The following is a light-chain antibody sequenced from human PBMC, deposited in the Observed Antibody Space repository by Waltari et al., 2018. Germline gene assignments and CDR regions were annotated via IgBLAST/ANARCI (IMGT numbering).Light chain of an antibody. V-gene: IGLV2-23*01. CDR1: SSDVGSYNL. J-gene: IGLJ2*01. CDR2: EGS. Sequence: QSALTQPASVSGSPGQSITISCTGNSSDVGSYNLVSWYQHHPGKAPKVMIYEGSERPSGVSNRFSGSKSGNTASLTISGLQAEDEADYYCCSYAGSSPSVVFGGGTKLTVL. CDR3: CSYAGSSPSVV.